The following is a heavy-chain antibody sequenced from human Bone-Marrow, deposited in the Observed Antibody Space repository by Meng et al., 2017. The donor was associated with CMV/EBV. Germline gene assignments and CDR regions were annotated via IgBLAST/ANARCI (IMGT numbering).Heavy chain of an antibody. CDR3: ARSRYTSSPWFAR. CDR2: INHSGST. CDR1: GGSFSGYY. J-gene: IGHJ5*02. Sequence: SETLSITCAVYGGSFSGYYWSWIRQPPGKGLEWIGEINHSGSTNYNPSLKSRVTISVDTSKNQFSLRLNSVTAADTAVYYCARSRYTSSPWFARWGQGTLVTFPS. V-gene: IGHV4-34*01. D-gene: IGHD6-6*01.